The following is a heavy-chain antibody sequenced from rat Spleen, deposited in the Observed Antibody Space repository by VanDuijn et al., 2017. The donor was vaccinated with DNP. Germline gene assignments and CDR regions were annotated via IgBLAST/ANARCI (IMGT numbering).Heavy chain of an antibody. CDR2: ISYSGST. J-gene: IGHJ2*01. Sequence: VQLQESGPGHVKPSQSLSLTCSVTGNSLLSNYWGWIRKFPGNKMEYIGHISYSGSTNYNPSLKSRISITRDTSRNQFFLQLNSVTTEDTATYYCARWTRYFDYWGQGVMVTVSS. CDR1: GNSLLSNY. D-gene: IGHD1-4*01. V-gene: IGHV3-1*01. CDR3: ARWTRYFDY.